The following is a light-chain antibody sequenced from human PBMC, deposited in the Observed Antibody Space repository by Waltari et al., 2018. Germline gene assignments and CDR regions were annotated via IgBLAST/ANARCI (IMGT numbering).Light chain of an antibody. CDR1: SSDVGGHNF. CDR3: SSYTTGTTLYV. CDR2: DVS. Sequence: QSALAQPASVSGSPGQSITISCTGTSSDVGGHNFVPWFQHHPGKVPKLIIYDVSSRPSGVSDRFSGSKSGNTASLTISGLQAEDEGDYFCSSYTTGTTLYVFGTGTEVTVL. J-gene: IGLJ1*01. V-gene: IGLV2-14*03.